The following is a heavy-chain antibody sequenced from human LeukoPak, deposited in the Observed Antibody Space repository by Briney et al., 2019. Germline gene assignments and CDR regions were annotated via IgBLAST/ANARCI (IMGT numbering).Heavy chain of an antibody. D-gene: IGHD6-13*01. Sequence: GGSLRLSCAASGFTFSSYSMNWVRQAPGKGLEWVSYISSSGSVIYYADSVKGRFTISRDNAKNSVYLQMNNLRAEDTAVYYCARDGGSSWYGACDIWGQGTMVTVSS. J-gene: IGHJ3*02. CDR3: ARDGGSSWYGACDI. CDR1: GFTFSSYS. V-gene: IGHV3-48*01. CDR2: ISSSGSVI.